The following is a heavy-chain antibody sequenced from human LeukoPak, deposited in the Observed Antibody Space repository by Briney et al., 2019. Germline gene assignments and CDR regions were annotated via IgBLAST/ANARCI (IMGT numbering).Heavy chain of an antibody. J-gene: IGHJ4*02. V-gene: IGHV3-64*04. CDR1: GFTFSSYG. Sequence: QPGGSLRLSCSASGFTFSSYGMHWVRQAPGKGLEYVSAISSNGGSTYYADSVKARFTISRDNSKNTLFLQMNSLRAEDTAVYYCAKDARRTSGWYFFDYWGQGTLVTVSS. D-gene: IGHD6-19*01. CDR2: ISSNGGST. CDR3: AKDARRTSGWYFFDY.